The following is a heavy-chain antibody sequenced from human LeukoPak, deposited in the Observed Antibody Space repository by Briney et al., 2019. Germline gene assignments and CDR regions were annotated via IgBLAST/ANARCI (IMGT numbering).Heavy chain of an antibody. CDR3: ARECSSTSCYDY. Sequence: GGSLRLSCAASGFTFSDYYMSWIRQAPGKGLEWVSYISSSGSTIYYADSVKGRFTISRDNAKNSLYLQMSSLRAEDTAVYYCARECSSTSCYDYWGQGTLVTVSS. CDR1: GFTFSDYY. J-gene: IGHJ4*02. D-gene: IGHD2-2*01. V-gene: IGHV3-11*01. CDR2: ISSSGSTI.